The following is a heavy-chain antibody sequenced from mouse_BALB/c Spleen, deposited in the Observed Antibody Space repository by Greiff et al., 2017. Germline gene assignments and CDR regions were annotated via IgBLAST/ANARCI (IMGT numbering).Heavy chain of an antibody. Sequence: QVQLQQSGAELVKPGASVKLSCKASGYTFTSYDINWVRQRPEQGLEWIGWIFPGDGSTKYNEKFKGKATLTTDKSSSTAYMQLSRLTSEDSAVYFCARRITFYYGGYFDVRGAGNTVTVSA. D-gene: IGHD1-1*01. CDR2: IFPGDGST. CDR3: ARRITFYYGGYFDV. V-gene: IGHV1S56*01. CDR1: GYTFTSYD. J-gene: IGHJ1*01.